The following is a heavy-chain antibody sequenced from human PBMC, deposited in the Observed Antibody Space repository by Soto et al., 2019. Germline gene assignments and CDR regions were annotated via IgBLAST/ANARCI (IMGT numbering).Heavy chain of an antibody. D-gene: IGHD6-19*01. CDR3: AKVPTSHIAVDGTWYYSGMDV. J-gene: IGHJ6*01. V-gene: IGHV3-9*01. CDR1: GFTFDDYA. Sequence: GGSLRLSCAASGFTFDDYAMHCVRQAPGKGLEWVSGISWNSGSIGYADSVKGRFTISRDNAKNSLYLQMNSLRAEDTALYYCAKVPTSHIAVDGTWYYSGMDVWGQGTTVTVSS. CDR2: ISWNSGSI.